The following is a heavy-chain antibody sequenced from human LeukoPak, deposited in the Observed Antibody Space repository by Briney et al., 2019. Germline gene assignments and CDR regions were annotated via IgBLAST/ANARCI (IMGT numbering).Heavy chain of an antibody. CDR1: GFTFSSYS. J-gene: IGHJ4*02. CDR2: ISSSSSYI. CDR3: ARDLGDSSSSRLFDY. V-gene: IGHV3-21*01. Sequence: GGSLRLSCAASGFTFSSYSMNWVRQAPGKGLEWVSSISSSSSYIYYADSVKGRFTISRDNAKNSLYLQMNSLRAEDTAVYYCARDLGDSSSSRLFDYWGQGTLVTVSS. D-gene: IGHD6-13*01.